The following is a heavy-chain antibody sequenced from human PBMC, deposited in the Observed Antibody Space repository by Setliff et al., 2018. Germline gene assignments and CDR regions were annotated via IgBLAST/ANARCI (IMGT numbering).Heavy chain of an antibody. CDR2: VSVSGDNT. D-gene: IGHD3-3*01. J-gene: IGHJ4*02. V-gene: IGHV3-23*01. CDR1: GITFTSYA. Sequence: GGSLRLSCVASGITFTSYAMSWVRQAPGKGLEWVSTVSVSGDNTYYTDSVKGRFTTSRDDSKNTVSLQMSSLRAEDTAIYFCAGQGPIFGSGLIPGFDQWGQGTMVTVSS. CDR3: AGQGPIFGSGLIPGFDQ.